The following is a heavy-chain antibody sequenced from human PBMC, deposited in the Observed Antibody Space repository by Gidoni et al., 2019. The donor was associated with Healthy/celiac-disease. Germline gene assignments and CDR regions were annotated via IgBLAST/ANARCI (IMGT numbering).Heavy chain of an antibody. CDR3: AREGVPHWYFDL. CDR2: IYYSGST. D-gene: IGHD1-1*01. CDR1: GGSISSYY. Sequence: QVQLQESGPGLVKPSETLSPTCTASGGSISSYYWSWIRQPPGKGLEWIGYIYYSGSTNYNPSLKSRVTISVDTSKNQFSLKLSSVTAADTAVYYCAREGVPHWYFDLWGRGTLVTVSS. J-gene: IGHJ2*01. V-gene: IGHV4-59*01.